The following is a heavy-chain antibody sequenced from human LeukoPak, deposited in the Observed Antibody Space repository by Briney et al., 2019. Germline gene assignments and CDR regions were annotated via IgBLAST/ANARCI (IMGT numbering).Heavy chain of an antibody. CDR1: GYTFSGYY. CDR2: INPNSGGT. V-gene: IGHV1-2*06. Sequence: ASVKVSCKASGYTFSGYYMHWVRQAPGQGLEWVGRINPNSGGTNYAQKFQGRVTMTRDTSISTAHMELSRLRSDDTAVYYCAGGQWLVRGAFDIWGQGTMVTVSS. D-gene: IGHD6-19*01. J-gene: IGHJ3*02. CDR3: AGGQWLVRGAFDI.